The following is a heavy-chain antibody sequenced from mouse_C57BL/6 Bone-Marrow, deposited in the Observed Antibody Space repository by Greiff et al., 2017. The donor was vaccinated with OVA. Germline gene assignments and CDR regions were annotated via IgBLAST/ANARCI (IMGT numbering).Heavy chain of an antibody. CDR3: ARWGRGFAY. Sequence: EVKLVESGPVLVKPGASVKMSCKASGYTFTDYYMNWVKQSHGKSLEWIGVINPYNGGTSYNQKFKGKATLTVDKSSSTAYMELNSLTSEDSAVYYCARWGRGFAYWGQGTLVTVSA. J-gene: IGHJ3*01. V-gene: IGHV1-19*01. D-gene: IGHD3-3*01. CDR1: GYTFTDYY. CDR2: INPYNGGT.